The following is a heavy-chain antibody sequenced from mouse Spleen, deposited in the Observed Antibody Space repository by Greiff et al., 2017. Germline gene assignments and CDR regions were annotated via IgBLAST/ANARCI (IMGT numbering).Heavy chain of an antibody. J-gene: IGHJ1*01. CDR1: GYSFTGYY. CDR3: AKGPDYDGYLGYFDV. V-gene: IGHV1-42*01. CDR2: INPSTGGT. Sequence: VQLKQSGPELVKPGASVKISCKASGYSFTGYYMNWVKQSPEKSLEWIGEINPSTGGTTYNQKFKAKATLTVDKSSSTAYMQLKSLTSEDSAVYYCAKGPDYDGYLGYFDVWGAGTTVTVSS. D-gene: IGHD2-3*01.